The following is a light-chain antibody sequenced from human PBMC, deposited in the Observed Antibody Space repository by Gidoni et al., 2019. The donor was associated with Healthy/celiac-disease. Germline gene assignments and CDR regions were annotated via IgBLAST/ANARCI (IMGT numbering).Light chain of an antibody. CDR3: SSYTSSSTPVV. Sequence: QSALTQPASVSGSPGQSITISCTGTSSDVGGYNYVSWYQQPPGKAPKLMIYEVSNRPSGFSNRFSGSKSGNTASLTISGLQAEDEADYYCSSYTSSSTPVVFGGGTKLTVL. V-gene: IGLV2-14*01. CDR2: EVS. J-gene: IGLJ2*01. CDR1: SSDVGGYNY.